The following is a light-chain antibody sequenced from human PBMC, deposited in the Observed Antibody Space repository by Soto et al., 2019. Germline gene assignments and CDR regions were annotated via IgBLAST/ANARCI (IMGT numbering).Light chain of an antibody. CDR2: DVN. J-gene: IGLJ1*01. CDR3: FSKISGFVYG. Sequence: QYVLAQPASVSGSFGQSITISCSGPNTDLGVYGYVSWYQHHPGKAPKLLIYDVNNRPSGISDRFSGSKSGDTASLTISGLQAEDEADYFCFSKISGFVYGFGTGTKVTVL. V-gene: IGLV2-14*01. CDR1: NTDLGVYGY.